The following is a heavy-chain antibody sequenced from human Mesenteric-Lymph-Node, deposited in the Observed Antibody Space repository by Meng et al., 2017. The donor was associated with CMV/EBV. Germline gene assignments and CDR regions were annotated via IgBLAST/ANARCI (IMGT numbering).Heavy chain of an antibody. D-gene: IGHD3-3*01. CDR1: GASTRGSYY. V-gene: IGHV4-31*02. CDR3: ATGSDFWSGSHPFDF. CDR2: ISYNGTT. Sequence: SGASTRGSYYWSWIRQHPGMGLEWIGYISYNGTTHYNPTLKSRVTISTDTSQSQFSLKLISVAAAATAVYYCATGSDFWSGSHPFDFWGQGTLVTVSS. J-gene: IGHJ4*02.